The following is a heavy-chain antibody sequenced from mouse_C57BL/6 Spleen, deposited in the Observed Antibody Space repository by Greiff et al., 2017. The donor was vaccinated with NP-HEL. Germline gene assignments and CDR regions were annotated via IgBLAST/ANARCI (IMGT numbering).Heavy chain of an antibody. CDR1: GYSITSGYY. CDR2: ISYDGSN. CDR3: ASDPGGVYYYGSAFAY. D-gene: IGHD1-1*01. J-gene: IGHJ3*01. V-gene: IGHV3-6*01. Sequence: EVKLQESGPGLVKPSPSLSLTCSVTGYSITSGYYWNWIRQFPGNKLEWMGYISYDGSNYYNPSLKNRISITRDTSKNQFFLKLNSVTTEDTATYYCASDPGGVYYYGSAFAYWGQGTLVTVSA.